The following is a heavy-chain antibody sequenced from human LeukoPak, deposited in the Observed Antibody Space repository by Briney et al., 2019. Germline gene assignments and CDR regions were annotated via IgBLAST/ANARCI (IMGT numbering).Heavy chain of an antibody. Sequence: GGSLRLSCAASGFSFSTHIMNWVSQAPGKGLEWVAIINTGGSVTYYADSVGGPFTISRDNPKNSLYLQMNSLRDEDTAVYYCVRDNDKYKDDVFVYAFDIWGQETMVTVSS. J-gene: IGHJ3*02. V-gene: IGHV3-48*02. CDR2: INTGGSVT. D-gene: IGHD3-9*01. CDR3: VRDNDKYKDDVFVYAFDI. CDR1: GFSFSTHI.